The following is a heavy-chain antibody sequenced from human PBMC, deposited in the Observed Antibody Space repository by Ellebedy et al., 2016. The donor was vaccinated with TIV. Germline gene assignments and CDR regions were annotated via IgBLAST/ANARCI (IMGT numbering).Heavy chain of an antibody. CDR1: GFSFTTYW. Sequence: GESLKISCKASGFSFTTYWIAWVRQMPGKGLESMGIIYPGDSDTRYSPSFQGQVTISADKSINTAYLQWSSLKASDTAMYYCARQGLVRGFDPWGQGTLVTVSS. D-gene: IGHD2-21*01. CDR2: IYPGDSDT. J-gene: IGHJ5*02. V-gene: IGHV5-51*01. CDR3: ARQGLVRGFDP.